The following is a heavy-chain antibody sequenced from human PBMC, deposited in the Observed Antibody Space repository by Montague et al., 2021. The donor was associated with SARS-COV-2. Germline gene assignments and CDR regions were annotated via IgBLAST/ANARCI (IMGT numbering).Heavy chain of an antibody. CDR2: ISWNSEGI. CDR1: GFRFDYYA. J-gene: IGHJ4*02. D-gene: IGHD5/OR15-5a*01. CDR3: AKVPGYTVYEGYFDS. V-gene: IGHV3-9*01. Sequence: SLRLSCAASGFRFDYYAMQWVRQVPGKGLEWVAGISWNSEGIGYADFATGRFTISRVNTKNTLFLQMNSLRLEDSAFYYCAKVPGYTVYEGYFDSWGQEILVTVSS.